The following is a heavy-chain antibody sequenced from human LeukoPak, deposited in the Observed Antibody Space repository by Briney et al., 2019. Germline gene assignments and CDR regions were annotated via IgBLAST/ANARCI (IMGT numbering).Heavy chain of an antibody. CDR1: GFTVSSNY. Sequence: GGSLRLSCAASGFTVSSNYMSWVRQAPGKGLEWVSGISGRGASKYYADSVKGRFTISRDNSKNTLYLQMNSLRAEDTAVYYCAKGVVVAPDVTPFDYWGQGTLVTVSS. J-gene: IGHJ4*02. D-gene: IGHD2-2*01. V-gene: IGHV3-23*01. CDR2: ISGRGASK. CDR3: AKGVVVAPDVTPFDY.